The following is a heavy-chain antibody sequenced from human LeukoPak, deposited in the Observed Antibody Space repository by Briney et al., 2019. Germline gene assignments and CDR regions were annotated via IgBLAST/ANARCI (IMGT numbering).Heavy chain of an antibody. J-gene: IGHJ5*02. CDR3: ARVRYSGSYYYNWFDP. D-gene: IGHD1-26*01. CDR1: GYTFTSYG. V-gene: IGHV1-18*01. CDR2: ISAYNGNT. Sequence: ASVKVSCRASGYTFTSYGISWVRQAPGQGLEWMGWISAYNGNTNYAQKLQGRVTMTTDTSTSTAYMELRSLRSDDTAVYYCARVRYSGSYYYNWFDPWGQGTLVTVSS.